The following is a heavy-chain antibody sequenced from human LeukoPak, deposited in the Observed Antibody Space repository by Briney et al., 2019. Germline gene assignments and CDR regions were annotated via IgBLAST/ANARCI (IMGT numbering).Heavy chain of an antibody. Sequence: SETLSLTCAVYGGSFSGYYWSWIRQPPGKGLEWIGEINHSGCTNYNPSLKSRVTISVDTSKNQFSLKLSSVTAADTAVYYCARGSRVLRYFDWLSSGAFDIWGQGTMVTVSS. CDR1: GGSFSGYY. J-gene: IGHJ3*02. CDR2: INHSGCT. D-gene: IGHD3-9*01. V-gene: IGHV4-34*01. CDR3: ARGSRVLRYFDWLSSGAFDI.